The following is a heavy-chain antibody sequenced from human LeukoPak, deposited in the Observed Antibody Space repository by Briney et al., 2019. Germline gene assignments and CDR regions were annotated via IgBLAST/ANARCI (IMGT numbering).Heavy chain of an antibody. D-gene: IGHD6-19*01. J-gene: IGHJ2*01. Sequence: PGGSLRLSCAASGFTFSSNAMSWVRQAPGKGLEWVSAISSGSGGSTNYADSVKGRFTISRDNSKNTLYLQMNSLRAEDTAVYYCAKASGSGWYWYFDLWGRGTLVTVS. CDR2: ISSGSGGST. CDR3: AKASGSGWYWYFDL. CDR1: GFTFSSNA. V-gene: IGHV3-23*01.